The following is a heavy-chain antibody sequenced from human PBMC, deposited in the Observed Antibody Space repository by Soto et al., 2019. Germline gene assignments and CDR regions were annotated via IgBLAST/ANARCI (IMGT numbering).Heavy chain of an antibody. CDR1: GGSFSNYA. J-gene: IGHJ4*02. CDR3: ARDAFYYDGPTGVYYFDY. D-gene: IGHD3-22*01. Sequence: QVQLVQSGAEVKKPGSSVKVSCKPSGGSFSNYAISWVRQAPGQGLEWMGGIIPIFATANYAQKFQGRVTMTADASTHTAYMELNSLRSEDTAVYYCARDAFYYDGPTGVYYFDYWGQGTLVTVSS. V-gene: IGHV1-69*12. CDR2: IIPIFATA.